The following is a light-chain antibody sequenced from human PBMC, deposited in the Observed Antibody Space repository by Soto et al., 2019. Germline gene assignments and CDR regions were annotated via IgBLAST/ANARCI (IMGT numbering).Light chain of an antibody. CDR1: QFLSSY. CDR3: QQSGNWPH. Sequence: EVVLTHSPLTLSMSPGELASLSWRASQFLSSYSAWYQHQPGQPPRLLIDNASTRATGLPARFSGSGSGTDFTLTISRLEPEDFATYFCQQSGNWPHLGQGTRLEIK. V-gene: IGKV3-11*01. J-gene: IGKJ5*01. CDR2: NAS.